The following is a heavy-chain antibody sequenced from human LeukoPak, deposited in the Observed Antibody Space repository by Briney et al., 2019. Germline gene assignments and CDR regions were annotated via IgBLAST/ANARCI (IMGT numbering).Heavy chain of an antibody. CDR1: GGSFNTYY. D-gene: IGHD6-19*01. J-gene: IGHJ6*03. V-gene: IGHV4-34*01. Sequence: SETLSLTCAVYGGSFNTYYWSWIRQPPGKGLEWIGEINHSGSNNYNPSLKSRVTMSVDTSKNQFSLKLSSVTAADTAVYYCARGTAVAGIPNMDVWNEGTTVTVSS. CDR2: INHSGSN. CDR3: ARGTAVAGIPNMDV.